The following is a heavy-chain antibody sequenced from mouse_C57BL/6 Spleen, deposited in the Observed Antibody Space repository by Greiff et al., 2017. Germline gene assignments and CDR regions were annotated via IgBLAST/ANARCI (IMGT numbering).Heavy chain of an antibody. CDR1: GFTFSDYY. Sequence: EVKLMESEGGLVQPGSSMTLSCTASGFTFSDYYMAWVRQVPDKGLEWVANINYDGSSTYYLDSLKSRFIISRDNAKNILYLQMSSLKSEDTATYYCAREDYGSSYGAMDYWGQGTSVTVSS. CDR3: AREDYGSSYGAMDY. J-gene: IGHJ4*01. D-gene: IGHD1-1*01. V-gene: IGHV5-16*01. CDR2: INYDGSST.